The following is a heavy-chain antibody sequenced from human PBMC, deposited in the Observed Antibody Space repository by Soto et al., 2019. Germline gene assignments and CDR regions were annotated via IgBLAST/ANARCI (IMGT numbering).Heavy chain of an antibody. Sequence: PSETLSLTCAVSGGFFRGFYWTWIRQSPGKGLEWLGDINHVGITNYNPSLKSRVSIPVDTSKSQFSLKLSSVTAEDTAVYYCARESEDLTSNFDYWGQGTLVTVPQ. V-gene: IGHV4-34*01. CDR2: INHVGIT. CDR3: ARESEDLTSNFDY. J-gene: IGHJ4*02. CDR1: GGFFRGFY.